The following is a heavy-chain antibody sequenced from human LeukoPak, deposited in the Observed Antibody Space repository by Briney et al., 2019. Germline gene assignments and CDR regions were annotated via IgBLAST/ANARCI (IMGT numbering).Heavy chain of an antibody. Sequence: ASVKVSCKASGYTFTSYAMHWVRQAPGQRLEWMGWINAGNGNTKYSQKFQGRVTITRDTSASTAYMELSSLRSEDTAVYYCARATPRQGRQLWFGEPPSFDYWDQGTLVTVSS. J-gene: IGHJ4*02. V-gene: IGHV1-3*01. D-gene: IGHD3-10*01. CDR3: ARATPRQGRQLWFGEPPSFDY. CDR2: INAGNGNT. CDR1: GYTFTSYA.